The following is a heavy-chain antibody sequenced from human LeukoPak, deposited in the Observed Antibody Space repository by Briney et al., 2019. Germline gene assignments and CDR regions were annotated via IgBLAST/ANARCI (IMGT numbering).Heavy chain of an antibody. CDR2: INPSGGST. CDR3: ARANYSSSSVGGYYYYGMDV. CDR1: GYTFTSYY. Sequence: GASVKVSCKASGYTFTSYYMHWVRQAPGQGLEWMGIINPSGGSTSYAQKFQGRVTITADESTSTAYMELSSLRSEDTAVYYCARANYSSSSVGGYYYYGMDVWGQGTTVTVSS. J-gene: IGHJ6*02. V-gene: IGHV1-46*01. D-gene: IGHD6-6*01.